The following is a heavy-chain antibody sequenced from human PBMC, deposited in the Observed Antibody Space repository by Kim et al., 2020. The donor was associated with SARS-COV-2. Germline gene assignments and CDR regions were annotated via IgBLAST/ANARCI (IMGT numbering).Heavy chain of an antibody. CDR3: ARDGLSVDYYFDY. CDR1: GYTFTSYS. V-gene: IGHV1-3*01. J-gene: IGHJ4*02. CDR2: INAGNVNT. Sequence: ASVKVSCKTSGYTFTSYSLHWVRQAPGQRLEWMGWINAGNVNTKYSQKFQGRVTISWDTSASAASIELTSLRSEDTAVYYCARDGLSVDYYFDYWGQGTLVTVSS.